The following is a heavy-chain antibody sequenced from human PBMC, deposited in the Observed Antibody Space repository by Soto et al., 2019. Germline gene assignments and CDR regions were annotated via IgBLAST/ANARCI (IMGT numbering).Heavy chain of an antibody. CDR2: ISGSGVRT. Sequence: GGSLRLSCAASGFTFSSYAMSWVRQAPGKGLEWVSAISGSGVRTYYADSVKVRFTISRDNSRNTPYLQMNSLRAEDTAVYYCANANWNYEHFQRWGQGGLVTVSS. V-gene: IGHV3-23*01. CDR3: ANANWNYEHFQR. J-gene: IGHJ1*01. CDR1: GFTFSSYA. D-gene: IGHD1-7*01.